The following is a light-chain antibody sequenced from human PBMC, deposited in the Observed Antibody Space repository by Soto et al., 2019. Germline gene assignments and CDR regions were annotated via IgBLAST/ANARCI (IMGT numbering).Light chain of an antibody. CDR1: QSISSY. Sequence: DIQMTQSPSSLSASVGDRVTITCRASQSISSYLNWYQQKPGKAPKLLIYAASSLQSGVPSRFSGSGSGTDFTLTISSLQPEDFATYYCQQSYRTATFGQGTKVDIK. V-gene: IGKV1-39*01. CDR3: QQSYRTAT. CDR2: AAS. J-gene: IGKJ1*01.